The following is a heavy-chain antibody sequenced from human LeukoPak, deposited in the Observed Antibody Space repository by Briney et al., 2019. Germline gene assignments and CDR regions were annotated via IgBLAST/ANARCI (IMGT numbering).Heavy chain of an antibody. CDR2: IKQDGSEK. Sequence: GGSLRLSCAASGFTFSSYWMSWVRQAPGKGLEWVANIKQDGSEKYYVDSVKGRFTISRDNAKNSLYLEMNSLRAEDTAVYYCARDGVWNHNYYGMGVWGQGTTVTVSS. CDR3: ARDGVWNHNYYGMGV. V-gene: IGHV3-7*01. J-gene: IGHJ6*02. D-gene: IGHD1-14*01. CDR1: GFTFSSYW.